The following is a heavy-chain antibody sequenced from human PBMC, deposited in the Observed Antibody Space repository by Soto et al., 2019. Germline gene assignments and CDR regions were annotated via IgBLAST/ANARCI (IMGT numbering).Heavy chain of an antibody. Sequence: GGSLRLSCAASGFTFSSYWMSWVRQAPGKGLEWVANIKQDGSEKYYVDSVKGRFTISRDNAKNSLYLQMNSLRAEDTAVYYCARDHYYYDSSGYLIWGQGTMVTVSS. CDR2: IKQDGSEK. CDR1: GFTFSSYW. V-gene: IGHV3-7*03. J-gene: IGHJ3*02. D-gene: IGHD3-22*01. CDR3: ARDHYYYDSSGYLI.